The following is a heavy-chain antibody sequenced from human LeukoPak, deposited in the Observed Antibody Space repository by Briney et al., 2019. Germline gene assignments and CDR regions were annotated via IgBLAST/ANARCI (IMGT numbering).Heavy chain of an antibody. CDR2: ISNSGSTI. Sequence: PGGSLRLSCAASGFTFSDYYMSWIRQAPGKGLEWVSYISNSGSTIYYAESVKGRFTIYRDNAKNSLYLQMNSLRAGATAVYSCARVLSVRSGGYDAFDIWGQGTTVTVSS. V-gene: IGHV3-11*04. CDR1: GFTFSDYY. J-gene: IGHJ3*02. CDR3: ARVLSVRSGGYDAFDI. D-gene: IGHD6-25*01.